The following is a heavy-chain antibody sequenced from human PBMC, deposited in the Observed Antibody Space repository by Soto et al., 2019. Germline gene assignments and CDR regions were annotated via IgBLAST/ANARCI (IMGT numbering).Heavy chain of an antibody. V-gene: IGHV1-69*01. CDR1: GGTFSSYA. D-gene: IGHD5-18*01. J-gene: IGHJ4*02. CDR2: IIPIFGTA. Sequence: QVQLVQSGAEVKKPGSSVKVSCKASGGTFSSYAISWVRQAPGQGLEWMGGIIPIFGTANYAQKFQGRVTITADESTSTAYMKLSSLRSEDTAVYYCAVSQDPAMATERIYWGQGTLVTVSS. CDR3: AVSQDPAMATERIY.